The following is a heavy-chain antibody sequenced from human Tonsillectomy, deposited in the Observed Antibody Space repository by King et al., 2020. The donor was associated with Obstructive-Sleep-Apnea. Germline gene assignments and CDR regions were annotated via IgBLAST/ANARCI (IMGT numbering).Heavy chain of an antibody. CDR1: GFSLSTSGVG. Sequence: TLKESGPTLVKPTQTLTLTCTFSGFSLSTSGVGVGWIRQPPGKALEWLALIYWDDDKRYSPSLKSRLTITKDTSKNQVVLTMTTMDPVDTATYYCAHRPGMIRGESRVYFDYWGQGTLVTVSS. CDR3: AHRPGMIRGESRVYFDY. D-gene: IGHD3-10*01. CDR2: IYWDDDK. J-gene: IGHJ4*02. V-gene: IGHV2-5*02.